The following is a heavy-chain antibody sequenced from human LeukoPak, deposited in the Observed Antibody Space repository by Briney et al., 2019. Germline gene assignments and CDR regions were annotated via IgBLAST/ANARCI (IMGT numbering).Heavy chain of an antibody. CDR3: AKDLETDCGGDCYTHWGDAFDI. D-gene: IGHD2-21*02. J-gene: IGHJ3*02. Sequence: GGSLRLSCAASGFTFSDYYMSWIRQAPGKGLEWVSYISSSGSTIHYADSVKGRFTISRDNSKNTLYLQMNSLRAEDTAVYYCAKDLETDCGGDCYTHWGDAFDIWGQGTMVTVSS. CDR1: GFTFSDYY. CDR2: ISSSGSTI. V-gene: IGHV3-11*04.